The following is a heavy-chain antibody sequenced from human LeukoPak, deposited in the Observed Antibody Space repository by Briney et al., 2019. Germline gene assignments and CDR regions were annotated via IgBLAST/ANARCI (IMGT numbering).Heavy chain of an antibody. D-gene: IGHD2-2*02. CDR2: ISWNSGSI. J-gene: IGHJ4*02. V-gene: IGHV3-9*01. CDR3: AKDMGGGYCSSTSCYIGIGFDY. Sequence: AGGSLRLSCAASGLTFDDYAMHWVRQAPGKGLEWVSGISWNSGSIGYADSVKGRFTISRDNAKNSLYLQMNSLRAEDTALYYCAKDMGGGYCSSTSCYIGIGFDYWGQGTLVTVSS. CDR1: GLTFDDYA.